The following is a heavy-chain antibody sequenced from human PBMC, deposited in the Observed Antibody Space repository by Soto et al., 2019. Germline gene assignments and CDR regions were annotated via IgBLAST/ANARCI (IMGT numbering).Heavy chain of an antibody. CDR3: AKDGLNFGSGTWAVS. CDR2: ISYDGSDK. J-gene: IGHJ5*02. Sequence: QVQLVESGGGVVQPERSLRLSCAASGCTFSTPAMHWVRQAPGKGLEWVAVISYDGSDKYYADSVKGRFTISRDNSKNMLYLQMNSLRPDDTAVYYCAKDGLNFGSGTWAVSWGQGTLVAVSS. D-gene: IGHD3-10*01. CDR1: GCTFSTPA. V-gene: IGHV3-30*18.